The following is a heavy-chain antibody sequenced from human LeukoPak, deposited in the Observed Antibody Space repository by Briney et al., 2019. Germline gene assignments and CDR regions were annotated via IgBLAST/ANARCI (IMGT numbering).Heavy chain of an antibody. CDR1: GYTFTSYD. D-gene: IGHD6-13*01. CDR2: MNPNSGNT. V-gene: IGHV1-8*01. J-gene: IGHJ6*03. Sequence: ASVKVSCKASGYTFTSYDINWVRQATGQGLEWMGWMNPNSGNTGYAQKFQGRVTITADESTSTAYMELSSLRSEDTAVYYCARVIAAAAYPNYYYYYYMDVWGKGTTVTISS. CDR3: ARVIAAAAYPNYYYYYYMDV.